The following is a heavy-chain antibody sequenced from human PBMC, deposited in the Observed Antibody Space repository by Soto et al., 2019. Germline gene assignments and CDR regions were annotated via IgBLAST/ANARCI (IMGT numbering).Heavy chain of an antibody. D-gene: IGHD2-15*01. CDR3: AIITGVAVY. CDR2: IYYSGST. V-gene: IGHV4-59*01. Sequence: QVQLQESGPGLVKPSETLSLTCTVSGGSISSYYWSWVRQPPGKGLEWIGYIYYSGSTNYSPSLNSRVTRSIDTSKNQFSLKLSSVTTADAAVYYCAIITGVAVYWGQGTLVTVSS. J-gene: IGHJ4*02. CDR1: GGSISSYY.